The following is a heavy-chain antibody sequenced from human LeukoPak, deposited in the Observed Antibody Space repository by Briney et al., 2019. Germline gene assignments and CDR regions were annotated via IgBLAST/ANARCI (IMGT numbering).Heavy chain of an antibody. CDR2: IYSGGST. Sequence: GGSLRLSCAASGFTVSSNYMSWVRQAPGKGLEWVSVIYSGGSTYYADSVKGRFTISRDNSKNTLYPQMNSLRAEDTAVYYCARETYSSGWSDAFDIWGQGTMVTVSS. CDR1: GFTVSSNY. D-gene: IGHD6-19*01. V-gene: IGHV3-66*01. CDR3: ARETYSSGWSDAFDI. J-gene: IGHJ3*02.